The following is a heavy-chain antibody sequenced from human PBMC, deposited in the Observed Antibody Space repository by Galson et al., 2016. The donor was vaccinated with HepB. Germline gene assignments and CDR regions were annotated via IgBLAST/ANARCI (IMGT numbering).Heavy chain of an antibody. V-gene: IGHV3-23*01. D-gene: IGHD6-19*01. CDR2: IIGSGGST. J-gene: IGHJ4*02. CDR3: AASSGWWAEHY. CDR1: GFTFSSYS. Sequence: SLRLSCAASGFTFSSYSMVWVRQTPGKGLEWVSDIIGSGGSTLYGDSVKGRFTISRDNSKNTVYLQMNSLRAEDTAVYYCAASSGWWAEHYWGQGTLVTVFS.